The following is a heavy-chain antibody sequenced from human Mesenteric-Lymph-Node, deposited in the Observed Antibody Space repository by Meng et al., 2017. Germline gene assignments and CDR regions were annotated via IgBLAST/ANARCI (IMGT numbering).Heavy chain of an antibody. V-gene: IGHV3-23*01. CDR3: VKDRYYYDSSGRQYYFDS. D-gene: IGHD3-22*01. CDR2: ISGSGGAT. Sequence: GESLKISCAASGFTFSSYAMSWVRQAPGKGLNWVSGISGSGGATHYADSVKGRFSISRDNSKNTTYPQMNSLGVEDTAVYYCVKDRYYYDSSGRQYYFDSWGQGTLVTVSS. J-gene: IGHJ4*02. CDR1: GFTFSSYA.